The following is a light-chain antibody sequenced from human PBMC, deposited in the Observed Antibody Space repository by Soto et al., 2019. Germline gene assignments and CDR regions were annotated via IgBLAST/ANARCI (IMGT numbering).Light chain of an antibody. CDR3: QQYGGSFLT. CDR2: AAS. CDR1: QSVSSSY. J-gene: IGKJ5*01. Sequence: EIVLTQSPGTLSLSPGERVTLSCRASQSVSSSYLAWYQQKPGQPPRLLIYAASSRATGIPDRFSGSGSGTDFTLTISRLEPDDFAVYYCQQYGGSFLTFGQGTRLEIK. V-gene: IGKV3-20*01.